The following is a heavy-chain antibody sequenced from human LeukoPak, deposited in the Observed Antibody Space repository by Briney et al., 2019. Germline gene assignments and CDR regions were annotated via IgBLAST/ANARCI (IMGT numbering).Heavy chain of an antibody. CDR3: AIMHRYYDGSGYWVQ. J-gene: IGHJ4*02. CDR2: ISTSGGST. V-gene: IGHV3-23*01. D-gene: IGHD3-22*01. CDR1: GFTFSSYA. Sequence: GGSLRLSCAASGFTFSSYAMSWVRQAPGKGLEWVSGISTSGGSTSYAESVKGRFTISRDNPRNTLYMQMNSLRAEDTAVYYCAIMHRYYDGSGYWVQWGQGTLVTVSS.